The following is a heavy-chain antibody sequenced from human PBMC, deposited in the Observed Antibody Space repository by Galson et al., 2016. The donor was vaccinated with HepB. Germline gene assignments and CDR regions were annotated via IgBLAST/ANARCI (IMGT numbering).Heavy chain of an antibody. Sequence: SLRLSCAASGLRVSSNYMTWVRQAPGKGLEWLSILYSGGNTYYAESVKGRFTISRDNSKDTVYLEMNSLRAEDTAVYYCARDSRHRGLQEVYYCGLDVWGQGTTVTVSS. J-gene: IGHJ6*02. D-gene: IGHD4-11*01. CDR1: GLRVSSNY. V-gene: IGHV3-53*01. CDR2: LYSGGNT. CDR3: ARDSRHRGLQEVYYCGLDV.